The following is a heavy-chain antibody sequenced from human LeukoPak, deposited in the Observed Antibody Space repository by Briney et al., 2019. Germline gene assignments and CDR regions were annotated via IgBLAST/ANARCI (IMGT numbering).Heavy chain of an antibody. D-gene: IGHD5-18*01. V-gene: IGHV3-23*01. J-gene: IGHJ4*02. CDR1: GFTFSSYA. CDR3: AKCRGYSYGYDFDY. CDR2: ISGSGGST. Sequence: GGSLRLSCAASGFTFSSYAMSWVRQAPGKGLEWVSAISGSGGSTYYADSVKGRFTISRDNSKNTLCLQMNSLRAEDTAVYYCAKCRGYSYGYDFDYWGQGTLVTVSS.